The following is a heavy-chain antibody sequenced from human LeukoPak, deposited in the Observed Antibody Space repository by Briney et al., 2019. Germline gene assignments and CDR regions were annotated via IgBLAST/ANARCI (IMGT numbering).Heavy chain of an antibody. V-gene: IGHV3-49*04. D-gene: IGHD2-21*02. CDR3: TRAGYCGGDCYIFSD. CDR1: GFTFGDYG. J-gene: IGHJ4*02. CDR2: IRSKAYGGTT. Sequence: GGSLRLSCTASGFTFGDYGMNWVRQAPGKGLEWVGFIRSKAYGGTTEYAPSVKGRLTISRDDSKSIAYLQMNSLKTEDTAVYYCTRAGYCGGDCYIFSDWGQGTLVTVSS.